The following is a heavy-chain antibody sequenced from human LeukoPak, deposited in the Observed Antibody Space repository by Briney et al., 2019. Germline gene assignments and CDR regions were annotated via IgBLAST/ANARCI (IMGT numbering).Heavy chain of an antibody. V-gene: IGHV3-23*01. Sequence: GGSLRLSCAGSGFTFSTYGMSWVRQAPGKGLERVSGISTSGSTYYADPVKGRFTISRDNSKNTLYLQMNSLRAEETAVYYCARDGEYCTSTDCYYPFWGQGTLVTVSS. CDR1: GFTFSTYG. CDR2: ISTSGST. CDR3: ARDGEYCTSTDCYYPF. D-gene: IGHD2-2*01. J-gene: IGHJ4*02.